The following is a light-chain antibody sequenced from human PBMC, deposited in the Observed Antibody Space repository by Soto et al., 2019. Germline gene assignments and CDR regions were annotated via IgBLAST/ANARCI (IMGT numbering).Light chain of an antibody. J-gene: IGLJ2*01. Sequence: QSALTQPASVSGSPGQSITISCTGTSSDIGDYTHVSWYQQHPGKAPKLIIYEVSDRPSGVSNRFSGSKSGNTASLPISGLQPEDEADYYCCSYTSISTSAVFGGGTQLTVL. CDR1: SSDIGDYTH. CDR2: EVS. V-gene: IGLV2-14*01. CDR3: CSYTSISTSAV.